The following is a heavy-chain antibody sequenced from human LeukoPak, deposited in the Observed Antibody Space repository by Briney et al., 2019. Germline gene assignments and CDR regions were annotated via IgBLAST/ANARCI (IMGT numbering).Heavy chain of an antibody. Sequence: GGSLRLSCAASGFTFSSYAMHWVRQAPGKGLEWVAVISYDGSNKYYADSVKGRFTISRDNSKNTLYLQMNSLRAEDTAVYYCARDRLQSLDYWGQGTLVTVSS. CDR3: ARDRLQSLDY. D-gene: IGHD6-6*01. CDR2: ISYDGSNK. J-gene: IGHJ4*02. V-gene: IGHV3-30-3*01. CDR1: GFTFSSYA.